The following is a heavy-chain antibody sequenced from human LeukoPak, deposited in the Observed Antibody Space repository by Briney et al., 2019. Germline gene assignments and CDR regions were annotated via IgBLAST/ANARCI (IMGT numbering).Heavy chain of an antibody. V-gene: IGHV3-23*01. CDR3: AKDADLPLRYGSGFFDY. CDR1: GFTFNNYA. J-gene: IGHJ4*02. Sequence: GGSLRLSCTASGFTFNNYAMSWVRQAPGKGLEWLSAISGGGGTTYYAESVKGRFTISRDNSKNTLYLQMNSLRAEDTAVYYCAKDADLPLRYGSGFFDYWGQGTLVTVSS. CDR2: ISGGGGTT. D-gene: IGHD3-10*01.